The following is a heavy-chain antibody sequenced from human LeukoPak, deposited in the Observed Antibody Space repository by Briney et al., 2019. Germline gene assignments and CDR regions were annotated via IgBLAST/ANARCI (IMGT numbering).Heavy chain of an antibody. CDR2: FYYGGTT. J-gene: IGHJ4*02. V-gene: IGHV4-59*08. Sequence: PSETLSLTCTVSSGSISGYYWSWIRQPPGKGLEWIGFFYYGGTTNYNPSLKSRVPISVDTSKNQFSLKLSSVTAADTAVYYCARHAAAWQYDYWGQGTLVTVSS. CDR1: SGSISGYY. CDR3: ARHAAAWQYDY. D-gene: IGHD2-2*01.